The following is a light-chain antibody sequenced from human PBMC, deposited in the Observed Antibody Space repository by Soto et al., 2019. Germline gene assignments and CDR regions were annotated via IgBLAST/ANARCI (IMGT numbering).Light chain of an antibody. Sequence: DIVMTQSPDSLAVSLGERATINCKSSQSVFHTSYNRNYLAWYLQTPGQPPKVLMYWASTRESGVPDRFSGSGSRTDFTLTITSLPPEDVAVYYCQQYYTLPYSFGQGTKLEIK. CDR3: QQYYTLPYS. CDR1: QSVFHTSYNRNY. J-gene: IGKJ2*03. CDR2: WAS. V-gene: IGKV4-1*01.